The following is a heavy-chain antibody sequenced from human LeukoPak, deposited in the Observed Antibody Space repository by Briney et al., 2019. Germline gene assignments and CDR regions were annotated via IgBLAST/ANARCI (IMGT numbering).Heavy chain of an antibody. Sequence: GGSLRLPCAASGFTFSSYSMDWVRQAPGKGLEWVSSISSSSSYIYYADSVKGRFTISRDNAKNSLYLQMNSLRAEDTAVYYCARYIVVVAYFDYWGQGTLVTVSS. CDR2: ISSSSSYI. D-gene: IGHD2-2*01. J-gene: IGHJ4*02. V-gene: IGHV3-21*01. CDR1: GFTFSSYS. CDR3: ARYIVVVAYFDY.